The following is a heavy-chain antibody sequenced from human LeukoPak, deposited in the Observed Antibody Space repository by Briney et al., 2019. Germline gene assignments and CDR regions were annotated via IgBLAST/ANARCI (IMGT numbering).Heavy chain of an antibody. CDR1: GFAFSCYW. CDR2: IRQDGNEK. Sequence: PGGSLRLSCAVFGFAFSCYWMNWVRQAPGKGLEWVASIRQDGNEKSYVDSVKGRFTISRDNTKDSLYLQIDSLRAEDTAMYFCARDGTALGLYFDLWGQGTLVTVSS. J-gene: IGHJ4*01. V-gene: IGHV3-7*01. CDR3: ARDGTALGLYFDL. D-gene: IGHD1/OR15-1a*01.